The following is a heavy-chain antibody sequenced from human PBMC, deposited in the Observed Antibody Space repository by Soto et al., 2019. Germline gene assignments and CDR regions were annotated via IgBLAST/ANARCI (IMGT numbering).Heavy chain of an antibody. V-gene: IGHV3-13*01. CDR1: GFTFSSYD. CDR3: ARGVTIFGVVTLDY. J-gene: IGHJ4*02. D-gene: IGHD3-3*01. Sequence: GGSLRLSCAASGFTFSSYDMHWVRQATGKGLEWVSAIGTAGDTYYPGSVKGRFTISRENAKNSLYLQMNSLRAEDTAVYYCARGVTIFGVVTLDYWGQGTLVTVSS. CDR2: IGTAGDT.